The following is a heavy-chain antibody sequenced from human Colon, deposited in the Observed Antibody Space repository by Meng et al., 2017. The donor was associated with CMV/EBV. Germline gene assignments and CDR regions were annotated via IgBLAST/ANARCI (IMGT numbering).Heavy chain of an antibody. J-gene: IGHJ4*02. Sequence: VHLVGSGGGLVKPEGSLRLSCAASGFMFSDYYMIWIRQAPGEGLEWVATISGNGASAYYADSVKGRFTISRDNSKNMVYLQMKTLRDEDTAVYYCAKGFYWGQGTLVTVSS. CDR2: ISGNGASA. V-gene: IGHV3-23*04. CDR3: AKGFY. CDR1: GFMFSDYY.